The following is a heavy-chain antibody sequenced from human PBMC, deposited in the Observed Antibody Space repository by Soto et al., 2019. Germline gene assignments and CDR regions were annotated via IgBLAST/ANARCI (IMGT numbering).Heavy chain of an antibody. CDR2: ISGSGGST. D-gene: IGHD3-22*01. CDR1: GFTFSIYA. J-gene: IGHJ6*02. V-gene: IGHV3-23*01. CDR3: AKEKDVDGSGYYYPYGMDV. Sequence: HPGGSLRLSCAASGFTFSIYAMSWVREAPGKGLEWVSAISGSGGSTYYADSVKGRFTISRDNSKNTLYLQMNSLRAEDTAVYYCAKEKDVDGSGYYYPYGMDVWGQGTTVTVSS.